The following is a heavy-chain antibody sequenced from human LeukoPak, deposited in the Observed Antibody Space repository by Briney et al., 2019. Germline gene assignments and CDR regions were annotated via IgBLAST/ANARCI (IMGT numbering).Heavy chain of an antibody. D-gene: IGHD4-17*01. Sequence: SETLSLTCAVYGGSFSGYYWSWIRQPPGKGLEWIGEINHSGSTNYNPSLKSRVTISVDTSKNQFSLKLSSVTAADTAVYYCARATVTTYRRRSRYYFDYWGQGTLVTVSS. CDR1: GGSFSGYY. V-gene: IGHV4-34*01. J-gene: IGHJ4*02. CDR3: ARATVTTYRRRSRYYFDY. CDR2: INHSGST.